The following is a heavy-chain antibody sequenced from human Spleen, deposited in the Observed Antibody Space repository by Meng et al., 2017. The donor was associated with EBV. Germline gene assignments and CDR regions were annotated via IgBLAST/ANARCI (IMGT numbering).Heavy chain of an antibody. D-gene: IGHD2/OR15-2a*01. Sequence: VELDESGPGQVQPAGTLSLICTVSGCSSSTSNWWSWVRQSPEKGLEWIGEVFRTGDTNYNPSLKSRVTILIDKSKNQFSLKLNSVTAADTAIYFCARWRRNSRNYLAGFDPWGQGTLVTVSS. CDR3: ARWRRNSRNYLAGFDP. CDR1: GCSSSTSNW. V-gene: IGHV4-4*01. CDR2: VFRTGDT. J-gene: IGHJ5*02.